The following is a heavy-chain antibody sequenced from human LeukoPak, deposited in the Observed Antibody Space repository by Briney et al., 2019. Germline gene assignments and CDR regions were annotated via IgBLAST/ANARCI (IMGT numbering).Heavy chain of an antibody. CDR1: GFTFSSCA. D-gene: IGHD3-22*01. Sequence: GGSLRLSCAASGFTFSSCAMSWVRQAPGKGLEWVAVISYDGSNKYYADSVKGRFTISRDNSKNTLYLQMNSLRAEDTAVYYCARERITMIVVTDYYYGMDVWGQGTTVTVSS. J-gene: IGHJ6*02. CDR2: ISYDGSNK. V-gene: IGHV3-30-3*01. CDR3: ARERITMIVVTDYYYGMDV.